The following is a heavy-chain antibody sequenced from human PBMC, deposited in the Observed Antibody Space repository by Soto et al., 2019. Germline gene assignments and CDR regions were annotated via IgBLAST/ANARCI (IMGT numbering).Heavy chain of an antibody. J-gene: IGHJ5*02. Sequence: GGSLRLSCAASGFPFRSFTMNWVRQAPGKGLEWVSTISSNSAYIYYTDALRGRFTISRDNAKNSLHLQMNSLRAEDTAVYYCTRDASRDSSARSWFDPWGPGTLVTVSS. CDR3: TRDASRDSSARSWFDP. D-gene: IGHD6-13*01. CDR2: ISSNSAYI. V-gene: IGHV3-21*01. CDR1: GFPFRSFT.